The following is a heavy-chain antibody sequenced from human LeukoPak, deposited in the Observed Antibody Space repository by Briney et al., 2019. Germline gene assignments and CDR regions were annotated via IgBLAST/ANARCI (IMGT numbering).Heavy chain of an antibody. J-gene: IGHJ4*02. CDR1: GGSISSGSYY. CDR3: ARGKSSSSSPFDY. D-gene: IGHD6-6*01. V-gene: IGHV4-61*02. Sequence: SETLSLTCTVSGGSISSGSYYWSWIRQPAGKGLEWIGRIYTSGSTNYNPSLKSRVTMSVDTSKNQFSLKLSSVTAADTAVYYCARGKSSSSSPFDYWGQGTLVTVSS. CDR2: IYTSGST.